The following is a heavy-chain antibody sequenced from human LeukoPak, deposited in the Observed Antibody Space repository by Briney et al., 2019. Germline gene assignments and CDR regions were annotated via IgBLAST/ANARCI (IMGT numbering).Heavy chain of an antibody. D-gene: IGHD4-23*01. CDR3: TRGDYGGPYFDY. J-gene: IGHJ4*02. CDR1: GFTFSSYA. Sequence: PGGSLRLSCAASGFTFSSYAMHWVRQAPGKGLEYVSAISSNGGSTYYANSVNGRFTISRHNSKNTLYLQMGSLRDEDMAVYYCTRGDYGGPYFDYWGQGTLVTVSS. CDR2: ISSNGGST. V-gene: IGHV3-64*01.